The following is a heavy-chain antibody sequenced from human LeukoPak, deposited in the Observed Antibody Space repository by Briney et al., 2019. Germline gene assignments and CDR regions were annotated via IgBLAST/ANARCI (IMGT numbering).Heavy chain of an antibody. J-gene: IGHJ4*02. CDR2: ISSSGSTI. V-gene: IGHV3-11*04. CDR3: AVTMVVTAFDY. CDR1: GFTFSDYY. D-gene: IGHD4-23*01. Sequence: PGGSLRLSRAASGFTFSDYYMSWIRQAPGKGLEWVSYISSSGSTIYYADSVKGRFTISRDNAKNSLYLQMNSLRAEDTAVYYCAVTMVVTAFDYWGQGTLVTVSS.